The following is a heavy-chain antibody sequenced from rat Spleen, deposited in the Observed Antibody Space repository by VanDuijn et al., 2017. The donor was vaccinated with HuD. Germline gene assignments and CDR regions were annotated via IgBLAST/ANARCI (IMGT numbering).Heavy chain of an antibody. CDR3: GENLAY. Sequence: VQVVESGGGLVQPKESLKISCAASGFTFSNAAMYWVRQAPGEGLEWVARIRTKPNNYATYYADSVKGRFTISRDDSKTMVYLQMDNLKTEDTAMYYCGENLAYWGQGTLVTVSS. V-gene: IGHV10-5*01. J-gene: IGHJ3*01. CDR1: GFTFSNAA. CDR2: IRTKPNNYAT.